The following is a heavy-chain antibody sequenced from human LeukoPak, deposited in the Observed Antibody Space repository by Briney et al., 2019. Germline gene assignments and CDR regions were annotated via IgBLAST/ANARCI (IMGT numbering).Heavy chain of an antibody. V-gene: IGHV3-21*01. CDR3: ARDHYGDYEMDV. D-gene: IGHD4-17*01. J-gene: IGHJ6*02. CDR2: ISSSSSYI. CDR1: GFTFSSYS. Sequence: GGPLRLSCAASGFTFSSYSMNWVRQAPGKGLEWVSSISSSSSYIYYADSVKGRFTISRDNAKNSLYLQMNSLRAEDTAVYYCARDHYGDYEMDVWGQGTTVTVSS.